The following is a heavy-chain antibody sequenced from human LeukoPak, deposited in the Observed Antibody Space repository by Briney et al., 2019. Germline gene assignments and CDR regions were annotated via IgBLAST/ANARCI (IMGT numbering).Heavy chain of an antibody. CDR1: GFTFSSYS. J-gene: IGHJ4*02. D-gene: IGHD2-15*01. CDR3: ARIPIGYCSGGSCYSPDY. V-gene: IGHV3-23*01. Sequence: PGGSLRLSCAASGFTFSSYSMNWVRQAPGKGLEWVSAISGSGGSTYYADSVKGRFTISRDNSKNTLYLQMNSLRAEDTAVYYCARIPIGYCSGGSCYSPDYWGQGTLVTVSS. CDR2: ISGSGGST.